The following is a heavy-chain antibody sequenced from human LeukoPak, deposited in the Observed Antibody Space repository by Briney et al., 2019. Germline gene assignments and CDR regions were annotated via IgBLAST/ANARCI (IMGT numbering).Heavy chain of an antibody. Sequence: ASVKVSCKASRYTFTNYAISWVRQAPGQGLEWMGWISAYNGNTNYAQKLQGRVTMTTDTSTSTAYMELRSLRSDDTAVYYCARDYPGYPKVGVGIAVASWFDYWGQGTLVTVSS. V-gene: IGHV1-18*01. CDR2: ISAYNGNT. D-gene: IGHD6-19*01. CDR3: ARDYPGYPKVGVGIAVASWFDY. J-gene: IGHJ4*02. CDR1: RYTFTNYA.